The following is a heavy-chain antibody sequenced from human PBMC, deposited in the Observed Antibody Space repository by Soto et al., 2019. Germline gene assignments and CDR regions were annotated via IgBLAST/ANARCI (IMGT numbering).Heavy chain of an antibody. V-gene: IGHV3-23*01. Sequence: PGGSLRLSCAASGFTFSSYAMSWVRQAPGKGLEWVSAISGSGGSTYYADSVKGRFTISRDNSKNTLYLQMNSLRAEDTAVYYCAKRYVQTKVVTPRGTWGQGTLVTVSS. CDR1: GFTFSSYA. D-gene: IGHD2-21*02. CDR2: ISGSGGST. J-gene: IGHJ5*02. CDR3: AKRYVQTKVVTPRGT.